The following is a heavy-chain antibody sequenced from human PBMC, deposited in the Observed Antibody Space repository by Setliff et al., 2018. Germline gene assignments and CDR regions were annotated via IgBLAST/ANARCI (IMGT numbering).Heavy chain of an antibody. CDR1: GFNFGNSN. Sequence: KPGGSLRLSCAASGFNFGNSNMNWVRQAPGKGLEWVSSISSSSSYIYYADSVQGRFTISRDNAQNSLYLQMDSLRAEDTAVYYCARSPANGGHDAFDVWGQGTMVTVSS. CDR2: ISSSSSYI. V-gene: IGHV3-21*01. CDR3: ARSPANGGHDAFDV. J-gene: IGHJ3*01. D-gene: IGHD6-25*01.